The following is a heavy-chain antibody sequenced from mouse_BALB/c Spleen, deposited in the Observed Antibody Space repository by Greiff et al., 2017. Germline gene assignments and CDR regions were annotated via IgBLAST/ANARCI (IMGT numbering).Heavy chain of an antibody. CDR3: ARATATGEYYFDY. Sequence: DVMLVESGGGLVQPGGSRKLSCAASGFTFSSFGMHWVRQAPEKGLEWVAYISSGSSTIYYADTVKGRFTISRDNPKNTLFLQMTSLRSEDTAMYYCARATATGEYYFDYWGQGTTLTVSS. V-gene: IGHV5-17*02. CDR1: GFTFSSFG. J-gene: IGHJ2*01. D-gene: IGHD1-2*01. CDR2: ISSGSSTI.